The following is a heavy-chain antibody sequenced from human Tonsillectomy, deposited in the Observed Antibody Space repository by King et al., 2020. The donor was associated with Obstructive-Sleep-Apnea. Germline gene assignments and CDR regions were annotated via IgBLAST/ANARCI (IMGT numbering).Heavy chain of an antibody. Sequence: QLVQSGAEVKKPGESLKISCKGSGYRFNNYWIGWLRQMPGKGLEWMGITYPGDSETRYSPSFQGQVTISVDRSITTAYLQWSSLKASDTAMYYCARVAGYCSGGGCYSALSYAMDVWGQGTTVTVSS. CDR1: GYRFNNYW. CDR3: ARVAGYCSGGGCYSALSYAMDV. CDR2: TYPGDSET. V-gene: IGHV5-51*01. D-gene: IGHD2-15*01. J-gene: IGHJ6*02.